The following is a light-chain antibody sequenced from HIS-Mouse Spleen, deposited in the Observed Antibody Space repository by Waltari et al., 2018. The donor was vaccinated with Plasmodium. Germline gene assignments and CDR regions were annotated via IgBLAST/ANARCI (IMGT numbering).Light chain of an antibody. CDR1: SGSIASNY. Sequence: NFMLTQPHSVSESPGKTVTISCTRSSGSIASNYVPWYQQRPGSAPPTVIYEDNQRPSGVPDRFSGSIDSSSNSASLTISGLKTEDEADYYCQSYDSSNHWVFGGGTKLTVL. J-gene: IGLJ3*02. V-gene: IGLV6-57*04. CDR2: EDN. CDR3: QSYDSSNHWV.